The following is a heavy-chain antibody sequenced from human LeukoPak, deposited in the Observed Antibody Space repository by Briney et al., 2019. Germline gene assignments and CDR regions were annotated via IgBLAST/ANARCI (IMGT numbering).Heavy chain of an antibody. J-gene: IGHJ4*02. Sequence: SETLSLTCTVSGGSISSYYWSWIRQPPGKGLEWIAYISDIESINYNPSLKSRVTISLDTSKNQFSLKLSSVTAADTAVYYCAGHHPRNTVDFWGQGTLVTVSS. D-gene: IGHD2/OR15-2a*01. CDR1: GGSISSYY. CDR2: ISDIESI. CDR3: AGHHPRNTVDF. V-gene: IGHV4-59*08.